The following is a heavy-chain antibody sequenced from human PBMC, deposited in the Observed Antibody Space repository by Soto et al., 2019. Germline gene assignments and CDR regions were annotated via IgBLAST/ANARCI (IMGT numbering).Heavy chain of an antibody. CDR1: GFIFSGNY. Sequence: QVQLVESGGGLVKPGESLRLSCAASGFIFSGNYMSWIRQAPGKGLEWLLYISGSGTVIYYAESVKGRFTISRDNAKNSLFLQMNSLRADDTAVYYCARIGLAAADFDYWGQGTLVTVSS. CDR2: ISGSGTVI. D-gene: IGHD6-13*01. V-gene: IGHV3-11*01. CDR3: ARIGLAAADFDY. J-gene: IGHJ4*02.